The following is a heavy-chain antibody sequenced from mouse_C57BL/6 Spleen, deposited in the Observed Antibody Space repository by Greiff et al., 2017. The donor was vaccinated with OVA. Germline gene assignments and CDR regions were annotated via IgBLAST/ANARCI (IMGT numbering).Heavy chain of an antibody. CDR1: GFSLTSYG. CDR3: AKEGFITTVVAEDGYFDV. D-gene: IGHD1-1*01. J-gene: IGHJ1*03. Sequence: VQVVESGPGLVAPSQSLSITCTVSGFSLTSYGVSWVRQPPGKGLEWLGVIWGDGSTNYHSALISRLSISKDNSKSQVFLKLNSLQTDDTATYYCAKEGFITTVVAEDGYFDVWGTGTTVTVSS. V-gene: IGHV2-3*01. CDR2: IWGDGST.